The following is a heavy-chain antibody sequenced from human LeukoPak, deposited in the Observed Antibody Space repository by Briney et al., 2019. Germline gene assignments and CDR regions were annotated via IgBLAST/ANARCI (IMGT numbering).Heavy chain of an antibody. CDR2: NHYSGTT. V-gene: IGHV4-59*01. CDR1: GVSISSYY. CDR3: ARGYCGGGGCYSPYYYYYYGMDV. D-gene: IGHD2-15*01. Sequence: PSETLSLTCTVSGVSISSYYWSWIRQPPGKGLEWIGYNHYSGTTNHNPSLKSRVTMSADTSKNHFSLKLSSVTAADTAVYYCARGYCGGGGCYSPYYYYYYGMDVWGQGTTVTVSS. J-gene: IGHJ6*02.